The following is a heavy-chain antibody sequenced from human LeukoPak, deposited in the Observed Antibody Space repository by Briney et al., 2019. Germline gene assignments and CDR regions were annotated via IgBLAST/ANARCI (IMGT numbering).Heavy chain of an antibody. V-gene: IGHV3-20*04. D-gene: IGHD3-22*01. CDR3: ARDVRQYDSSGFLDY. CDR1: GFIFDDYG. Sequence: PGGSLRLSCAASGFIFDDYGMTWVRQAPGKGLEWVSGIDWNGVSTGYAESVKGRFTISRDNAKNSLYLQMNSLRAEDTALYYCARDVRQYDSSGFLDYWGQGTLVTVSS. J-gene: IGHJ4*02. CDR2: IDWNGVST.